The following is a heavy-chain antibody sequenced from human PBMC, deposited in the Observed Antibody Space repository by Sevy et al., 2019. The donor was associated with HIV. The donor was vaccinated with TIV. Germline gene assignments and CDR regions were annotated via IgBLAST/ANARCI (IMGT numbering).Heavy chain of an antibody. Sequence: GGSLRLSCRASGFSFDDYTMSWVRQAPGKGLEWVAFIRSKAYGGTQEDAASVKGRFTISRDESKSIAYLQMNSLKTGDTAVYYCTRVEGAADWGMDVWGQGTTVTVSS. D-gene: IGHD1-26*01. CDR1: GFSFDDYT. CDR3: TRVEGAADWGMDV. V-gene: IGHV3-49*04. CDR2: IRSKAYGGTQ. J-gene: IGHJ6*02.